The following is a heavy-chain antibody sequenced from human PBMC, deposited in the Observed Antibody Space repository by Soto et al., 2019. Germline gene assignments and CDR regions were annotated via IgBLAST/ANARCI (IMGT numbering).Heavy chain of an antibody. CDR2: ISAYNGNT. V-gene: IGHV1-18*01. J-gene: IGHJ6*02. D-gene: IGHD2-2*01. Sequence: GASVKVSCKASGYTFASYGISWVRQAPGQGLEWMGWISAYNGNTNYAQKLQGRVTMTTDTFTRTAYMEVRSLRSDDTAVYYCAREGTCSSTSCPTYFSFGMDVWGQGTTVTSP. CDR1: GYTFASYG. CDR3: AREGTCSSTSCPTYFSFGMDV.